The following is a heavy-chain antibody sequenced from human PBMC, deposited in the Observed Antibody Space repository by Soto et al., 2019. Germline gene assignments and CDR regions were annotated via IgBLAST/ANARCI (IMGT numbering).Heavy chain of an antibody. CDR2: IYYSGST. J-gene: IGHJ4*02. CDR1: GGSISSSSYY. CDR3: ARQDYGDYSFDY. D-gene: IGHD4-17*01. Sequence: SETLSLTCTVSGGSISSSSYYWGWIRQPPGKGLEWIGSIYYSGSTYYNPSLKSRVTISVDTSKNQFSLKLSSVTAADTAVYYCARQDYGDYSFDYWGQGTLVTVSS. V-gene: IGHV4-39*01.